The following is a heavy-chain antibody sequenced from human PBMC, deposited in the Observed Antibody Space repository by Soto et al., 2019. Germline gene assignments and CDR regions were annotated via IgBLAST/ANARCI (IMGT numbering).Heavy chain of an antibody. Sequence: QVQLVESGGGVVQPGRSLRLSCAASGFTFSSYGMHWVRQAPGKGLEWVAVISYDGSNKYYADSVKGRFTISRDNSKNTLYLQMNSLGAEDTAVYYCARGGQWLVRSWFDPWGQGTLVTVSS. V-gene: IGHV3-30*03. CDR3: ARGGQWLVRSWFDP. J-gene: IGHJ5*02. CDR1: GFTFSSYG. D-gene: IGHD6-19*01. CDR2: ISYDGSNK.